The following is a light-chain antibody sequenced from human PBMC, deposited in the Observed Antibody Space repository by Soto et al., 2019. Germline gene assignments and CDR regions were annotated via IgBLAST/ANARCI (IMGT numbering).Light chain of an antibody. Sequence: HSALTQPPSASGSPGQSVTISCTGTSSDIGAYIYVSWYQQHPGKAPKLMISEVSRRPSGVPERFSGSKSGNTASLTVSGLQADEEAHYYCSSYAGSNNFVFGTGTKLTVL. J-gene: IGLJ1*01. V-gene: IGLV2-8*01. CDR2: EVS. CDR1: SSDIGAYIY. CDR3: SSYAGSNNFV.